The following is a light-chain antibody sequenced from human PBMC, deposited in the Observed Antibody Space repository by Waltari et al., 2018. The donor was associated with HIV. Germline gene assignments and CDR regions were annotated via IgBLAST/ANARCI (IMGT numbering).Light chain of an antibody. J-gene: IGKJ1*01. CDR2: GAS. CDR3: QQYKRWPWT. CDR1: QTVGAN. V-gene: IGKV3-15*01. Sequence: ETLMTQSPATVSASPGEGVTRFCRASQTVGANVAWYKQKVGQAPRLLVFGASTRATAIPDRLHGSGSGTEFTLTINSLQSEDFGVYYCQQYKRWPWTFGQGTRVEV.